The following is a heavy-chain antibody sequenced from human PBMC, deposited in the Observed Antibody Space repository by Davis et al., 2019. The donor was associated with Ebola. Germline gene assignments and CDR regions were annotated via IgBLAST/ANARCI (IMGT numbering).Heavy chain of an antibody. CDR2: IYHTGRT. CDR1: GGSFSGYY. V-gene: IGHV4-34*01. D-gene: IGHD2-15*01. CDR3: ARYCSDITCNLFDS. Sequence: PSETLSLTCAVYGGSFSGYYWTWVRQSPEKGLEWIGEIYHTGRTTSNSALKSRVTISVDRYRNQFSLKLTSVHAADTAVYYCARYCSDITCNLFDSGGQGSLVIVSS. J-gene: IGHJ4*02.